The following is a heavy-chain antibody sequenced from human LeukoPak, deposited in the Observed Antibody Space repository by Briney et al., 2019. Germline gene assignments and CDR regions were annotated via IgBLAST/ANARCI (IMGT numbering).Heavy chain of an antibody. V-gene: IGHV3-30*03. CDR2: ISYGDNYK. J-gene: IGHJ6*02. CDR3: ARFWDYYGMDV. CDR1: GFIFSNSG. D-gene: IGHD3-16*01. Sequence: GGSLRLSCTASGFIFSNSGMHWVRQAPGKGLEWVAVISYGDNYKYYVDSVKGRFTISRDNSKNKLSLQMNSLRPEDSAIYYCARFWDYYGMDVWGQGTTVIVSS.